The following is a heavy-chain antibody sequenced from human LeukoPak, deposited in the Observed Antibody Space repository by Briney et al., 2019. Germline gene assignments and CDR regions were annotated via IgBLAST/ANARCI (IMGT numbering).Heavy chain of an antibody. Sequence: GESLRISCKGSGYSFTSYWISWVRQMPGKGLEWMGMIDPSDSYTNYSPSFQGHVTISADKSISTAYLQWSSLKASDTAMYYCARLRPPYYYGSGSYYPLDYWGQGTLVTVSS. V-gene: IGHV5-10-1*01. J-gene: IGHJ4*02. CDR3: ARLRPPYYYGSGSYYPLDY. D-gene: IGHD3-10*01. CDR1: GYSFTSYW. CDR2: IDPSDSYT.